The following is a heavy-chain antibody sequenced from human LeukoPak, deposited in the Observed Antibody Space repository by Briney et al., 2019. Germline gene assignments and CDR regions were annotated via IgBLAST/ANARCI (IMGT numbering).Heavy chain of an antibody. CDR1: GGTFSSYA. CDR3: ATSDWNYRF. V-gene: IGHV1-69*05. J-gene: IGHJ4*02. Sequence: GASVKVSCKASGGTFSSYAISWVRQAPGQGLEWMGGIIPIFGTANYAQKFQGRVTMTTDTSTSTAYMELRSLRSDDTAVYYCATSDWNYRFWGQGTLVTVSS. CDR2: IIPIFGTA. D-gene: IGHD1-7*01.